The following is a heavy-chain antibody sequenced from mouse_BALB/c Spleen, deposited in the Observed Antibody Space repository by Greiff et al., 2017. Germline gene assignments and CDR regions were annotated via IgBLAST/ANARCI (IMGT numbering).Heavy chain of an antibody. CDR2: IDPANGNT. CDR3: ARSEYGHWYFDV. D-gene: IGHD2-10*02. CDR1: GFNIKDTY. J-gene: IGHJ1*01. Sequence: EVKLQQSGAELVKPGASVKLSCTASGFNIKDTYMHWVKQRPEQGLEWIGRIDPANGNTKYDPKFQGKATITADTSSNTAYLQLSSLTSEDTAVYYCARSEYGHWYFDVWGAGTTVTVSS. V-gene: IGHV14-3*02.